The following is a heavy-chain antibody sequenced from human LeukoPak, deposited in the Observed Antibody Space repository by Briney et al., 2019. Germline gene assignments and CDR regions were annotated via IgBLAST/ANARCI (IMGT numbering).Heavy chain of an antibody. CDR2: IYYSGST. CDR1: GGSISSYY. J-gene: IGHJ4*02. V-gene: IGHV4-59*12. CDR3: AAADYGDYEGFFDY. Sequence: PSETLSLTCTASGGSISSYYWSWIRQPPGKGLEWIGYIYYSGSTNYNPSLKSRVTISVDTSKNQFSLKLSSVTAADTAVYYCAAADYGDYEGFFDYWGQGTLVTVSS. D-gene: IGHD4-17*01.